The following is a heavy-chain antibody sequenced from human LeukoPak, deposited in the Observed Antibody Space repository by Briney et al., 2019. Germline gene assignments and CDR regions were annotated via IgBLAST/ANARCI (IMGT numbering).Heavy chain of an antibody. Sequence: PGGALRLSCAASGFTFSSYSMNWVRQAPGKGLEWVSSISSSRSYIYYADSVKGRFTIPRDNAKNSLYLQMNSLRAEDTAVYYCARDREGATLNDAFDIWGQGTMVTVSS. CDR3: ARDREGATLNDAFDI. V-gene: IGHV3-21*01. CDR2: ISSSRSYI. CDR1: GFTFSSYS. D-gene: IGHD1-26*01. J-gene: IGHJ3*02.